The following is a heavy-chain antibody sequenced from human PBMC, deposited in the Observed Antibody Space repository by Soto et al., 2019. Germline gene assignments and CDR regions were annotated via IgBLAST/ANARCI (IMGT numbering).Heavy chain of an antibody. CDR2: ISYDGSFV. D-gene: IGHD1-1*01. CDR3: AKERGRNRNFAMDA. Sequence: SLIFSCVFSGLTFSDYCCHLVLQAPGKGLDWVAAISYDGSFVYYADSVRGRFTISRDNSRNTLDLQMNTLRHEDTAVYYCAKERGRNRNFAMDAWGQGTSVTVSS. V-gene: IGHV3-30*18. CDR1: GLTFSDYC. J-gene: IGHJ6*02.